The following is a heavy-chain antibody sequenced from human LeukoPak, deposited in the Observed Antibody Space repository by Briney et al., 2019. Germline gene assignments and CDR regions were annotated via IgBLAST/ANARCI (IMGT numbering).Heavy chain of an antibody. Sequence: GGSLRLSCEASGYTFSSYCMSWVRQAPGQGLEWMANIKHDGSEKYYADSVKGRFTITRDNAKNSLYLQMNSLRAEDTAVYYCARAPRSGYSYGYDYYYGIGVWGQGTTVTVSS. D-gene: IGHD5-18*01. V-gene: IGHV3-7*03. CDR1: GYTFSSYC. J-gene: IGHJ6*02. CDR2: IKHDGSEK. CDR3: ARAPRSGYSYGYDYYYGIGV.